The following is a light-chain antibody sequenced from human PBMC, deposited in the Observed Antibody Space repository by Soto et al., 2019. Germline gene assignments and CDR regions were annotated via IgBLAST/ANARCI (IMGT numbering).Light chain of an antibody. CDR1: QGIIDY. CDR2: AAS. CDR3: QKYNSAPQT. Sequence: DIQMTQSPSSLSASVGDRVTITCRASQGIIDYLAWYQQKPGKVPKLLIYAASTLQSGVPSRFSGSGSGTDFTHTISSLQPEDVATYYCQKYNSAPQTFGQGTRVEIK. J-gene: IGKJ1*01. V-gene: IGKV1-27*01.